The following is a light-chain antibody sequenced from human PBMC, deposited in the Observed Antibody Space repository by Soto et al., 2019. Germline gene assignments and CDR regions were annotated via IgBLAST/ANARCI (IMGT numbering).Light chain of an antibody. CDR1: SGYSNYK. V-gene: IGLV9-49*01. CDR2: VGTGEIVG. CDR3: GADHGRGSNFVV. Sequence: QSVLTQPPSASASLGASVTLTCTLSSGYSNYKVDWYQQRPGKGPRFVMRVGTGEIVGSKGDGIPDRFSVLCSGLNRYLTIKNIQEEDESDYHCGADHGRGSNFVVFGGGTKLTVL. J-gene: IGLJ2*01.